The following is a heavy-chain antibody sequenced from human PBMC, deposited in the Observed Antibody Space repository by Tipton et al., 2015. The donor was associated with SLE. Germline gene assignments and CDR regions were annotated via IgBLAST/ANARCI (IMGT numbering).Heavy chain of an antibody. D-gene: IGHD1-1*01. CDR3: ARSTNWNSAAYYFDL. Sequence: TLSLTCSVSGAPISRHYWTWIRQPPGKGLEWISYIFFSGNTKYNPSLNSRITMSIDTSKDQFSLRLTSVTAADTAIYYCARSTNWNSAAYYFDLWGQGTLVTVSS. J-gene: IGHJ4*02. CDR1: GAPISRHY. V-gene: IGHV4-59*11. CDR2: IFFSGNT.